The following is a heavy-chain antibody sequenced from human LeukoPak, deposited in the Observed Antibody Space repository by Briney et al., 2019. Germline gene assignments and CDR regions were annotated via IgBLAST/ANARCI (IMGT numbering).Heavy chain of an antibody. J-gene: IGHJ4*02. V-gene: IGHV4-59*01. CDR2: IYYSGST. Sequence: SETLSLTCTVSGGSISSYYWSWIRQPPGKGLEWIGYIYYSGSTNYNPSLKSRVTISVDTSKNQFSLKLSSVTAADTAVYYCARVMDFDWYLDYWAREPWSPSPQ. CDR1: GGSISSYY. D-gene: IGHD3-9*01. CDR3: ARVMDFDWYLDY.